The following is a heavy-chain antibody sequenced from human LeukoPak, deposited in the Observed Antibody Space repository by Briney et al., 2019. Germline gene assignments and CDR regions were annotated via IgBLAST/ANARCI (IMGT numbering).Heavy chain of an antibody. CDR3: AIHWLTDAFDI. V-gene: IGHV4-59*08. Sequence: SETLSLTCTVSGGSISSYYWSWIRQPPGKGLEWIGYIYYSGSTNYNPSLKSRVTKSVDTSKNQFSLKLSSVPAADTAVYYCAIHWLTDAFDIWGQGTMVTVSS. CDR2: IYYSGST. CDR1: GGSISSYY. D-gene: IGHD6-19*01. J-gene: IGHJ3*02.